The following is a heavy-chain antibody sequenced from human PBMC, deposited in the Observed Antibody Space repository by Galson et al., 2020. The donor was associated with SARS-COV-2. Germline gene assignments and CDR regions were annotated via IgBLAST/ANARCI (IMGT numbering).Heavy chain of an antibody. J-gene: IGHJ4*02. Sequence: GGSLRLSCAASGFTFSNHWMHWVRQAPGKGLEWVSRIYSEGSSTCYADSVKGRFTISGDNAKNTLYLQMNSLRAEDTAVYYCARGGMGNDFFVDWGQGTLVTVCS. V-gene: IGHV3-74*01. CDR3: ARGGMGNDFFVD. CDR2: IYSEGSST. D-gene: IGHD3-16*01. CDR1: GFTFSNHW.